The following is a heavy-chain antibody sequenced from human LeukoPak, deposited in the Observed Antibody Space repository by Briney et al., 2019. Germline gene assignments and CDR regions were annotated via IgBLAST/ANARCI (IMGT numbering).Heavy chain of an antibody. CDR2: ISSSSSYI. CDR3: ARPNCSSTSCYTDWYFDL. D-gene: IGHD2-2*02. V-gene: IGHV3-21*01. J-gene: IGHJ2*01. CDR1: GLTFSSYS. Sequence: GGSLRLSCAASGLTFSSYSMNWVRQAPGKGLEWVSSISSSSSYIYYADSVKGRFTISRDNAKNSLYLQMNSLRAEDTAVYYCARPNCSSTSCYTDWYFDLWGRGTLATVSS.